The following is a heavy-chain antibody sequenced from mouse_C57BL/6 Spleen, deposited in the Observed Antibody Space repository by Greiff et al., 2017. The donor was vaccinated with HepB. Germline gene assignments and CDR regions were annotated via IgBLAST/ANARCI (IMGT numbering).Heavy chain of an antibody. D-gene: IGHD2-3*01. V-gene: IGHV1-43*01. CDR1: GYSFTGYY. CDR3: ARNYDGFLYYFYY. CDR2: INPSTGGT. Sequence: VQLKESGPELVKPGASVKISCKASGYSFTGYYMHWVKQSSEKSLEWIGEINPSTGGTSYNQKFKGKATLTVDKSSSTAYMQLKSLTSEDSAVYYCARNYDGFLYYFYYWGQGTTLTVSS. J-gene: IGHJ2*01.